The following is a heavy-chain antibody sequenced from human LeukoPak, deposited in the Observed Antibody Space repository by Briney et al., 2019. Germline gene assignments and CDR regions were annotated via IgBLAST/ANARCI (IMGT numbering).Heavy chain of an antibody. J-gene: IGHJ6*03. CDR1: GYTFTNYY. CDR3: ARDGPYYDFWSGYYYMDV. D-gene: IGHD3-3*01. Sequence: ASVKVSCKTSGYTFTNYYMHWVRQAPGQGLEWMGIINPRSGSTNYAQKFQGRVTMTRDMSTNTVYMELSSLRSEGTAVYYCARDGPYYDFWSGYYYMDVWGKGTTVTVSS. CDR2: INPRSGST. V-gene: IGHV1-46*01.